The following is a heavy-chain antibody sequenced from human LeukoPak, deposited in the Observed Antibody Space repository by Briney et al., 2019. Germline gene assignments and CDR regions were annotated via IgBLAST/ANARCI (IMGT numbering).Heavy chain of an antibody. Sequence: GGSRRLSCAASGFTFSSYSMNWVRQAPGKGLEWVSSISSSSSYIYYADSVKGRFTISRDNAKNSLYLQMNSLRAEDTAVYYCARDPKSYYYDSSGYYRGWGQGTLVTVSS. D-gene: IGHD3-22*01. CDR2: ISSSSSYI. CDR1: GFTFSSYS. V-gene: IGHV3-21*01. CDR3: ARDPKSYYYDSSGYYRG. J-gene: IGHJ4*02.